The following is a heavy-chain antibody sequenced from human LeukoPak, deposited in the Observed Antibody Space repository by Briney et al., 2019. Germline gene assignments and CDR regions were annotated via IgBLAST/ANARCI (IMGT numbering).Heavy chain of an antibody. CDR2: TYYRFKWYN. CDR1: GDSVSSNSAA. J-gene: IGHJ4*02. CDR3: ARDGTVRQLVFDY. Sequence: SQTLSLTCAISGDSVSSNSAAWNWIRQSPWRGLEWLGRTYYRFKWYNDYAVSVKSRITINPGTSKNQFSLQLNSVTPEDTAVYYCARDGTVRQLVFDYWGQGTLVTVSS. D-gene: IGHD6-6*01. V-gene: IGHV6-1*01.